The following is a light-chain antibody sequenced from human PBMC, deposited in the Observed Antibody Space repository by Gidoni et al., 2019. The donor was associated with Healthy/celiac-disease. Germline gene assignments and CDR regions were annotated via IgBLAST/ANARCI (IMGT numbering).Light chain of an antibody. Sequence: EIVMTQSPATLSVSPGDRATLSCRASQSVSSNLAWYQQKPGQAPRLLIYGASTRATGIPARFSGSGSGTEFTLTISSLQSEDFAVYYCQQYNNWPPYTFXQXTKLXIK. CDR1: QSVSSN. J-gene: IGKJ2*01. CDR2: GAS. CDR3: QQYNNWPPYT. V-gene: IGKV3-15*01.